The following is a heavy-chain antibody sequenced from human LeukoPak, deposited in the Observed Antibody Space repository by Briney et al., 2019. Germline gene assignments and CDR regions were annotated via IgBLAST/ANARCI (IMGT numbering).Heavy chain of an antibody. Sequence: PSETLSLTCTVSGGSISSYYWSWIRQPPGKGLEWIGYIYYSGSTNYNPSLKSRVTISVDTSKNQFSLKLSSVTAADTAVYYCAKEERAAAGRDFENWGQGTLVTVSS. J-gene: IGHJ4*02. D-gene: IGHD6-13*01. CDR3: AKEERAAAGRDFEN. CDR2: IYYSGST. V-gene: IGHV4-59*01. CDR1: GGSISSYY.